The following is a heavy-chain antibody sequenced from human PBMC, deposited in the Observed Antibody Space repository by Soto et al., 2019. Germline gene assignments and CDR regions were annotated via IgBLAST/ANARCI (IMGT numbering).Heavy chain of an antibody. V-gene: IGHV4-59*01. D-gene: IGHD6-6*01. J-gene: IGHJ4*02. Sequence: SETLSLTCTVSAGSLRSYYWSWIRQSPGKGLEWIGYIYYSGSTTYNPSLQSRITISVDTSKNQFSLKLSSVTAADTAVYYCARASPIIAGLPFDYWGQGTLVTVSS. CDR3: ARASPIIAGLPFDY. CDR2: IYYSGST. CDR1: AGSLRSYY.